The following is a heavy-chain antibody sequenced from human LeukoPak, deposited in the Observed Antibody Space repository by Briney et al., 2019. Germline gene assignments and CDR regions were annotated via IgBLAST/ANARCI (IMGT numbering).Heavy chain of an antibody. CDR2: INPNSGGT. J-gene: IGHJ6*03. CDR3: ARVTYYYYYMDV. Sequence: ASVTVSCKASGYTFTGYYMHWVRQAPGQGLGWMGWINPNSGGTNYAQKFQGRVTMTGDTSISTAYMELSRLRSDDTAVYYCARVTYYYYYMDVWGKGTTVTVSS. V-gene: IGHV1-2*02. CDR1: GYTFTGYY.